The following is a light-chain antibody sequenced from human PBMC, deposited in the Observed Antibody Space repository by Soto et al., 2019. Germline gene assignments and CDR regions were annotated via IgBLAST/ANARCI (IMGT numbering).Light chain of an antibody. J-gene: IGLJ2*01. CDR2: DVS. V-gene: IGLV2-14*01. CDR3: SSYTTSSTVI. CDR1: SNDVGGYNY. Sequence: QSVLTQPASVSGSPGQSITISCTGTSNDVGGYNYVSWHQQHPGKAPKLMIYDVSNRPSGVSNRFSGSKSGNTASLTISGLQADDEADYYCSSYTTSSTVIFGGGTKLTVL.